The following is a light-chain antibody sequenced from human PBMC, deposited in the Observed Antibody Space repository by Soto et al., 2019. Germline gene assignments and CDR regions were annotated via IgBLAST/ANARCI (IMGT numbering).Light chain of an antibody. CDR2: KAS. J-gene: IGKJ1*01. CDR3: HQYHNFPRT. CDR1: QSINGW. V-gene: IGKV1-5*03. Sequence: DIQLTQSPSTLSASVGDRVTITCRASQSINGWLAWYQQKPGQAPNLLIYKASTLESGVPSRFSGSGSGTESPLTVSSLQPDDFATYYCHQYHNFPRTFGQGTKVEI.